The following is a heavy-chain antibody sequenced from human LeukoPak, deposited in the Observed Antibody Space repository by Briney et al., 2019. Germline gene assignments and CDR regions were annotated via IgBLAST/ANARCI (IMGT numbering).Heavy chain of an antibody. D-gene: IGHD2-15*01. CDR3: AKGCPTSLDY. J-gene: IGHJ4*02. CDR2: ISGGGDST. CDR1: GLILSTYA. Sequence: AGRCRRLSCAVSGLILSTYAMSWVRQPPGRGLEWVSGISGGGDSTYYADSVKGRFTITRDNSQNTLYLQMNGLRAEDTAVYYCAKGCPTSLDYWGQGTLVTVSS. V-gene: IGHV3-23*01.